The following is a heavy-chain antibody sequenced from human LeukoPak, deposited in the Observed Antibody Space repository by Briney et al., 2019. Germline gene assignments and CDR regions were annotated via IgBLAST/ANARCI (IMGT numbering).Heavy chain of an antibody. CDR1: GFTFSRYS. CDR2: ISSSSYI. CDR3: ARDISSWDY. V-gene: IGHV3-21*01. J-gene: IGHJ4*02. Sequence: GGSLRLSCAASGFTFSRYSMNWVRQAPGKGLEWVSSISSSSYISYADSVEGRFTISRDNAKNSLYLQMNSLRAEDTAVYYCARDISSWDYWGQGTLVTVSS. D-gene: IGHD6-13*01.